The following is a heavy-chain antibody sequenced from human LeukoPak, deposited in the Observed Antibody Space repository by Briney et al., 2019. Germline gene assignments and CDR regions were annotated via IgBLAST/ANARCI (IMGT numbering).Heavy chain of an antibody. D-gene: IGHD3-3*01. CDR1: GITLSNYG. V-gene: IGHV3-23*01. Sequence: GGSLRLSCAVSGITLSNYGMSWVRQAPGKGLEWVAGLSGGGGGTNYADSVQGRFIISSDNPKNPQYLQMNILIAEDTAVYFCAKRGVVIRVFLVGFHKEAYYFDSWGQGALVSVSS. J-gene: IGHJ4*02. CDR2: LSGGGGGT. CDR3: AKRGVVIRVFLVGFHKEAYYFDS.